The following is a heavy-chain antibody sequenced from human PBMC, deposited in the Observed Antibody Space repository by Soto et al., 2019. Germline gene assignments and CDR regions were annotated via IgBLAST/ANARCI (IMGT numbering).Heavy chain of an antibody. CDR3: ARDERAAAAGTGAFDI. J-gene: IGHJ3*02. V-gene: IGHV1-46*01. D-gene: IGHD6-13*01. CDR1: GYTITLDF. Sequence: APLKVACWASGYTITLDFMHFVLRAPGQGLEWMGIINPSGSSTSYAQKFQGRVTMTRDTSTSTVYMELSSLRSEDTAVYYCARDERAAAAGTGAFDIWGQGTLVTVSS. CDR2: INPSGSST.